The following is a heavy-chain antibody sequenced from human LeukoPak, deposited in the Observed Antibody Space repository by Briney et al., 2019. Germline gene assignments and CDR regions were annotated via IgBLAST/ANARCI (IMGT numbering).Heavy chain of an antibody. CDR1: GYTFTGYY. J-gene: IGHJ3*02. CDR2: ISPNSGGT. D-gene: IGHD3-3*01. Sequence: ASVKVSCKASGYTFTGYYMHWVRQAPGQGLEWMGWISPNSGGTNYAQKFQGRVTMTRDTSISTAYMELSRLRSDDTAVYYCARDVLTIFGVVPPWAFDIWGQGTMVTVSS. V-gene: IGHV1-2*02. CDR3: ARDVLTIFGVVPPWAFDI.